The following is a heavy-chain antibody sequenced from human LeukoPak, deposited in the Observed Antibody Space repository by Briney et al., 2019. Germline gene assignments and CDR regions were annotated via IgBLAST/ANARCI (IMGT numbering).Heavy chain of an antibody. J-gene: IGHJ5*02. Sequence: SETLSLTCAVYGVSFSGYYWSWIRQPPGKWLEWIGEINHSGSTNYNPSLKSRVTISVDTSKNQFSLKLSSVTAADTAVYYCARDQDYYGSGSYGPDHWGQGILVTVSS. CDR3: ARDQDYYGSGSYGPDH. CDR1: GVSFSGYY. V-gene: IGHV4-34*01. CDR2: INHSGST. D-gene: IGHD3-10*01.